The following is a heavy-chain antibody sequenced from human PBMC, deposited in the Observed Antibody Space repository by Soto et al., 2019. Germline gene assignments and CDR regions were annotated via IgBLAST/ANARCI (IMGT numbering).Heavy chain of an antibody. Sequence: QVPLVQSGAEVKKPGASVKVSCKASGYTFTSYGISWVRQAPGQGLEWMGWISAYNGNTNYAQKLQGRVTMTTDTSTSRAYMELRSVRSDDTAVYYCACTSGWYKDAFDIWGQGTMVTVSS. CDR2: ISAYNGNT. D-gene: IGHD6-19*01. CDR1: GYTFTSYG. V-gene: IGHV1-18*01. J-gene: IGHJ3*02. CDR3: ACTSGWYKDAFDI.